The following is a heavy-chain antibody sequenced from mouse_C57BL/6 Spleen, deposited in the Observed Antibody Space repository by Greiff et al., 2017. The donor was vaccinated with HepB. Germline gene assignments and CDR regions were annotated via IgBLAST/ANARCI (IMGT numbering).Heavy chain of an antibody. Sequence: QVQLQQPGAELVKPGASVKMSCKASGYTFTSYWITWVKQRPGQGLEWIGDIYPGSGSTNYNEKFKSKATLTVDTSSSTAYMQLSSLTSEDSAVYYCVIGGDYYGSSYFDYWGQGTTLTVSS. J-gene: IGHJ2*01. CDR2: IYPGSGST. D-gene: IGHD1-1*01. V-gene: IGHV1-55*01. CDR3: VIGGDYYGSSYFDY. CDR1: GYTFTSYW.